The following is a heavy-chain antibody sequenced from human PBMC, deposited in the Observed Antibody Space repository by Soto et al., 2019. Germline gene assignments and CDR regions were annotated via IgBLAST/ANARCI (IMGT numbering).Heavy chain of an antibody. D-gene: IGHD1-1*01. Sequence: QVQLQQWGAGLLKPSETLSLTCAVYGGSFSVYYWSWIRQPPGKGLEWIGEINHSGSTNYNPSLKSRVTISVHTSKNQFSQKLSSLTAADKAVYYCARMPKEPGTTRVDDFDIWSQGTMVTVSS. CDR2: INHSGST. CDR1: GGSFSVYY. CDR3: ARMPKEPGTTRVDDFDI. V-gene: IGHV4-34*01. J-gene: IGHJ3*02.